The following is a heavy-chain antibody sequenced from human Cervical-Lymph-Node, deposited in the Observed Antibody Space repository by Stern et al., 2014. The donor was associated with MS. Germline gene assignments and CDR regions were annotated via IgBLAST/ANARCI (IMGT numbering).Heavy chain of an antibody. CDR3: ASGTGSKRPTGNY. D-gene: IGHD3/OR15-3a*01. CDR2: INPSGDSA. CDR1: GYTFTSHY. V-gene: IGHV1-46*01. J-gene: IGHJ4*02. Sequence: QVQLGQSGAEVKKPGASVKVSCKASGYTFTSHYMHWVRQAPGQGLEWVVIINPSGDSASYAQKFQGRVTMTRDTSTSTVYMELNSLRSEDTAVYYCASGTGSKRPTGNYWGQGTLVTVSS.